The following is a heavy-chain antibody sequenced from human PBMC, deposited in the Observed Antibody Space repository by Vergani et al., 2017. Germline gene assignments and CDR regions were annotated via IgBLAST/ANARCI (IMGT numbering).Heavy chain of an antibody. Sequence: QVQLQESGPGLVKPSQTLSLTCTVSGGSISSGDYYWSWIRQPPGKGLEWIGYIYYSGSTYYNPSLKSRVTISVDTSKNQFSLKLSSVTAADTAVYYCARWGIDCSGGSCYSYGMDVWGQGTTVTVSS. D-gene: IGHD2-15*01. CDR1: GGSISSGDYY. V-gene: IGHV4-30-4*08. CDR3: ARWGIDCSGGSCYSYGMDV. CDR2: IYYSGST. J-gene: IGHJ6*02.